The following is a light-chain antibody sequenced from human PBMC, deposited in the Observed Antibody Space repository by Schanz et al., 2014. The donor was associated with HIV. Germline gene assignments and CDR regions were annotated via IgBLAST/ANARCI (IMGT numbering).Light chain of an antibody. V-gene: IGLV1-44*01. CDR1: SSEVGSKT. CDR2: SYN. J-gene: IGLJ3*02. CDR3: ATWDDSLSGGRV. Sequence: QSVLTQPPSASGAPGQRVTITCSGSSSEVGSKTVNWYKQLPGTAPKLLIYSYNQRPSGVPDRFSGSKSGTSASLAISGLRSEDEADYYCATWDDSLSGGRVFGGGTKLTVL.